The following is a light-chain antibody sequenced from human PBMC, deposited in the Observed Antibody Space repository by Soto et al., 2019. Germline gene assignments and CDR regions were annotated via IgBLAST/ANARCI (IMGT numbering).Light chain of an antibody. CDR2: RAS. CDR1: QSIRSW. J-gene: IGKJ1*01. CDR3: QQYNSYSWT. V-gene: IGKV1-5*03. Sequence: DIQMTQSPSTLSASVGDRVTITCRASQSIRSWLAWDQQKPGKAHKLLIHRASSVASGVPSRFSVSGSVTEFTLTISSLQPDDFATYYCQQYNSYSWTFGQGNTVEIK.